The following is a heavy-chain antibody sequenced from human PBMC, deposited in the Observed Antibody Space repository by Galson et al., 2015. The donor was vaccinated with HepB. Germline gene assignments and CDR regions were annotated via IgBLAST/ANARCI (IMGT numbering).Heavy chain of an antibody. J-gene: IGHJ3*02. CDR1: GFTFGDYT. V-gene: IGHV3-49*03. CDR3: IRDPHYDISTGRDAFDI. D-gene: IGHD3-9*01. CDR2: IRSKTYGGT. Sequence: SLRLSCAASGFTFGDYTMSWFRQAPGKGLEWVGFIRSKTYGGTEYAASVKGRFTITRDDSKSIAYLQMNSLKTEDTAVYYCIRDPHYDISTGRDAFDIWGQGTMVTVSS.